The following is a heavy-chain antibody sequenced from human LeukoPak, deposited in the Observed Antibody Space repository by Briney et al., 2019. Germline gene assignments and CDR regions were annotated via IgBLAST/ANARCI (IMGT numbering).Heavy chain of an antibody. V-gene: IGHV3-23*01. CDR3: AKDGGPGIAAAGLDI. J-gene: IGHJ3*02. Sequence: GVSLRLSCAASGFTFSSYAMSWVRQAPGKGLEWVSAISGSGGSAYYADSVKGRFTFSRDNSKNTLYLQMNSLRAEDTAVYYCAKDGGPGIAAAGLDIWGQGTMVTVSS. CDR1: GFTFSSYA. CDR2: ISGSGGSA. D-gene: IGHD6-13*01.